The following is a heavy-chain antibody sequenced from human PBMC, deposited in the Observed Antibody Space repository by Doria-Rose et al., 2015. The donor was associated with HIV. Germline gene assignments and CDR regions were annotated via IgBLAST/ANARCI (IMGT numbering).Heavy chain of an antibody. Sequence: QVTLKESGPVLVKPTETPTLTCTVSGVSLSSPGMGVSWIRQPPGKALDWPANIFSDDERSYKTSLKSRLTISRGTSKSQVVLTMTDMDPVDTATYYCARIKSSRWYHKYYFDFWGQGTLVIVSA. CDR1: GVSLSSPGMG. J-gene: IGHJ4*02. CDR3: ARIKSSRWYHKYYFDF. V-gene: IGHV2-26*01. D-gene: IGHD6-13*01. CDR2: IFSDDER.